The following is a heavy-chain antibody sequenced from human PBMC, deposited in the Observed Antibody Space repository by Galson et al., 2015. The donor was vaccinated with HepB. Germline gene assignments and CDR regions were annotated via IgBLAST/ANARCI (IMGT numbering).Heavy chain of an antibody. D-gene: IGHD5-12*01. J-gene: IGHJ3*02. CDR3: ARAIRGYDGFDI. CDR1: GYTFTSYY. V-gene: IGHV1-46*01. CDR2: INPSVGST. Sequence: QSGAEVKKPGESLKISCKASGYTFTSYYIHWVRQAPGQGLEWMGIINPSVGSTSYTQKFQGRVTMTRDTSTRTVYMELSSLRSEDTAVYYCARAIRGYDGFDIWGQGTMVTVSS.